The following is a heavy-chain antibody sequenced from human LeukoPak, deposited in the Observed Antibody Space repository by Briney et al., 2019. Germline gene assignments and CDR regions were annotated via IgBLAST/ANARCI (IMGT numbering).Heavy chain of an antibody. CDR2: IQVSGIT. Sequence: SETLSLTCTVSGGSLGSLYWSWIRQTPGKGLEWIGYIQVSGITNYNPSLNGRVTISLETSKNQVSLKLSSVTAADTAVYYCARGLTFGGFDYWGQGTLVTVSS. V-gene: IGHV4-59*11. D-gene: IGHD3-16*01. CDR1: GGSLGSLY. CDR3: ARGLTFGGFDY. J-gene: IGHJ4*02.